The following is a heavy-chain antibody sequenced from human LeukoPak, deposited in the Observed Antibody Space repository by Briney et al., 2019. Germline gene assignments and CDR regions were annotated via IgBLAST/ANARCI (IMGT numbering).Heavy chain of an antibody. CDR1: GDSVSSNSAA. CDR3: VRVGYCSGGSCYWYFDL. Sequence: SQTLSLTCAISGDSVSSNSAAWNWIRQSPSRGLEWLGRTYYRSKWYNDYAISVKSRITINPDTSKNQFSLQLNSVTPEDTAVYYCVRVGYCSGGSCYWYFDLWGRGTLVTVSS. J-gene: IGHJ2*01. CDR2: TYYRSKWYN. D-gene: IGHD2-15*01. V-gene: IGHV6-1*01.